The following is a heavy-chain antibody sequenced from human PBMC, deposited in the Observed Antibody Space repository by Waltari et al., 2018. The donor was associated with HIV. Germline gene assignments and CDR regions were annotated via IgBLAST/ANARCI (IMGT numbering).Heavy chain of an antibody. Sequence: QVQLVESGGGVVQPGRSLRLSCAASGFTFSSYAMHWVRQAPGKGLRWVAVISYDVSKKYDADPVTGRITISRCNSKNTLYLQMNSLRAEDTAVYDCARDYGSGWYKDLDYWGQGTLVTVSS. D-gene: IGHD6-19*01. CDR2: ISYDVSKK. CDR1: GFTFSSYA. V-gene: IGHV3-30-3*01. J-gene: IGHJ4*02. CDR3: ARDYGSGWYKDLDY.